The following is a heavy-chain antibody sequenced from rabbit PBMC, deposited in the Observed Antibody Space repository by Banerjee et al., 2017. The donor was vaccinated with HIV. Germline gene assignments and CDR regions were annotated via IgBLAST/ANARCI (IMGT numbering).Heavy chain of an antibody. D-gene: IGHD4-1*01. V-gene: IGHV1S45*01. CDR3: ARDLAGVIGWNFDL. CDR2: MNAGTSGGS. Sequence: QEQLEESGGDLVKPEGSLTLTCTASGFSFSSRYWICWVRQAPGKGLEWIGCMNAGTSGGSYYARWAKGRFTISKASWTTVTLQMTSLTAADTASYFCARDLAGVIGWNFDLWGQGTLVTVS. J-gene: IGHJ4*01. CDR1: GFSFSSRYW.